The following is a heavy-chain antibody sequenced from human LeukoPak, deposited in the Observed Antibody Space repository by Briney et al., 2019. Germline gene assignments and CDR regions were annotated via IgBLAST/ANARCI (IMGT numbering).Heavy chain of an antibody. CDR1: GHTFSISW. CDR3: ARCGHYDAYRV. D-gene: IGHD2-21*02. J-gene: IGHJ3*01. V-gene: IGHV5-51*01. CDR2: IYVGDSDT. Sequence: GDSLKISCKGSGHTFSISWIGWVRQKPGEGLEWMGIIYVGDSDTRYNPPFQGQVTISADRSTSTAYLQWSSLKSSDTAIYYCARCGHYDAYRVWGQGTLVSVSS.